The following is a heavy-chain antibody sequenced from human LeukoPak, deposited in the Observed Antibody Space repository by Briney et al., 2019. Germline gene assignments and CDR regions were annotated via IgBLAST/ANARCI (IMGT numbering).Heavy chain of an antibody. CDR3: AGATPHCSSTSCYE. D-gene: IGHD2-2*01. V-gene: IGHV4-4*02. CDR2: IYHSGST. Sequence: SETLSLTCAVSGGSISSSNWWSWVRPPPGKGLEWIGEIYHSGSTNYNPSLKSRVTISVDKSKNQFSLKLSSVTAADTAVYYCAGATPHCSSTSCYEWGQGTLVTVSS. CDR1: GGSISSSNW. J-gene: IGHJ4*02.